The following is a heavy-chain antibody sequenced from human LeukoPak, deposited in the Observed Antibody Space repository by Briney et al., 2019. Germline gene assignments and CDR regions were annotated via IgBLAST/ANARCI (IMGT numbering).Heavy chain of an antibody. CDR3: WTTVTRDYYYGMDV. CDR1: GFTFSGSA. CDR2: IRSKANSYAT. J-gene: IGHJ6*02. Sequence: PGGSLKLSCAASGFTFSGSAMHWVRQASGKGLEWVGRIRSKANSYATAYAASVKGRFTISRDNAKNSLYLQMNSLRAEDTAVYYCWTTVTRDYYYGMDVWGQGTTVTVSS. V-gene: IGHV3-73*01. D-gene: IGHD4-4*01.